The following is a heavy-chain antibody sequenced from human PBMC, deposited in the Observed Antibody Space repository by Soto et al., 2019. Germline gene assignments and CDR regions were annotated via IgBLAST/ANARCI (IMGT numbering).Heavy chain of an antibody. CDR3: AREGCTSASCYSYIRAFDV. CDR1: GFTFKTYG. D-gene: IGHD2-21*02. CDR2: ISGTGSTT. Sequence: DEHLVQSGGGLGQPGGSLRLSCAGSGFTFKTYGMNWVRRAPGKGLEWMAFISGTGSTTDYADSVQGRFIVSRDNSNNSLHLQVNSLRSDDTAVYYCAREGCTSASCYSYIRAFDVWGQGTDVSVSS. J-gene: IGHJ3*01. V-gene: IGHV3-48*01.